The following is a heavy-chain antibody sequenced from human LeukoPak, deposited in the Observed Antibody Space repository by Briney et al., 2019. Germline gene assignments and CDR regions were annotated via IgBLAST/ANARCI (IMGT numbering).Heavy chain of an antibody. D-gene: IGHD4-11*01. J-gene: IGHJ4*02. CDR2: ISGSGGST. Sequence: GGSLRLSCAASGFTFSSYAMSWVRQAPGKGLEWVSAISGSGGSTYYADSVKGRFTISRDDSKNTLYLQMNSLRAEDTAVYYCAKVPGQNTVIPDYWGQGTLVTVFS. CDR1: GFTFSSYA. CDR3: AKVPGQNTVIPDY. V-gene: IGHV3-23*01.